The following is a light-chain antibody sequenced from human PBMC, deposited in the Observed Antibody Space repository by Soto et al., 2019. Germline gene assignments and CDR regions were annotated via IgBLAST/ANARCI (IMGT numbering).Light chain of an antibody. CDR2: KAS. CDR3: QQYNSYSWT. Sequence: DIPMTQSPSTLSASVGDRVTITCRASQSISSWLAWYQQKPGKAPKLLIYKASSLESGVPSRFSGSGSGTEFTLNISSLQPDDFATYCCQQYNSYSWTFGQGTKVEIK. V-gene: IGKV1-5*03. J-gene: IGKJ1*01. CDR1: QSISSW.